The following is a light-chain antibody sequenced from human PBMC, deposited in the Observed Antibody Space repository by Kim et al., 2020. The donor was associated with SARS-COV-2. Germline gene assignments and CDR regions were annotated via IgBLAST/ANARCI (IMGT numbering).Light chain of an antibody. V-gene: IGLV2-11*01. Sequence: PGTSVNISCTGTCSDVGGYKYVSWYQQHPGKAPELMIYDVSKRPSGVPDRFSGSKSGNTASLTISGPQAEDEADYYCCSYAGSYTVFGGGTQLTVL. CDR2: DVS. CDR3: CSYAGSYTV. CDR1: CSDVGGYKY. J-gene: IGLJ3*02.